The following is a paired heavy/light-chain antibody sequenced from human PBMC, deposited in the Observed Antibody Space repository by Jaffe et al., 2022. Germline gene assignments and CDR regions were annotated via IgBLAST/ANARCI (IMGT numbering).Heavy chain of an antibody. CDR1: GFTFSSSA. V-gene: IGHV3-23*01. CDR3: AKRNPGSSNWFPFSFDC. CDR2: ISNGGFST. D-gene: IGHD6-13*01. J-gene: IGHJ4*02. Sequence: EVQLLESGGGLVQPGGSLRVSCAASGFTFSSSAMSWVRQAPGKGLEWVSAISNGGFSTSYADSVKGRFTISRDNSKNTLYLQMNSLRAEDTAVYYCAKRNPGSSNWFPFSFDCWGQGTVVTVSS.
Light chain of an antibody. CDR2: GAS. CDR1: QSVSSSY. CDR3: QQYGSSIT. V-gene: IGKV3-20*01. J-gene: IGKJ5*01. Sequence: EIVLTQSPGTLSLSPGERATLSCRASQSVSSSYLAWYQQKPGQAPRLLIYGASSRATGIPDRFSGSGSGTDFTLTISRLEPEDFAVYYCQQYGSSITFGQGTRLEIK.